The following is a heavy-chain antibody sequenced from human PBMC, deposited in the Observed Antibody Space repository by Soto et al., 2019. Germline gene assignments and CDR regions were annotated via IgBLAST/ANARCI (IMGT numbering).Heavy chain of an antibody. CDR1: GFTFSSYW. CDR3: ARARTLTGDQEWYFDY. CDR2: IKQDGSEK. D-gene: IGHD7-27*01. Sequence: GGSLRLSCAASGFTFSSYWMSWVRQAPGKGLEWVANIKQDGSEKYYVDSVKGRFTISRDNAKNSLYLQMNSLRAEYTAVYYCARARTLTGDQEWYFDYWGQGTLVTVSS. J-gene: IGHJ4*02. V-gene: IGHV3-7*01.